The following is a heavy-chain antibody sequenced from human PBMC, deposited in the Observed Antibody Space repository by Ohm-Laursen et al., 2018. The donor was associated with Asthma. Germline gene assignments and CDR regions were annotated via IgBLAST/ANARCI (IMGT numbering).Heavy chain of an antibody. CDR3: ALSYYDSSGRYYYYGMDV. Sequence: ASVKVSCKASGYTFTSYDINWARQATGQGLEWMGWMNPNRGNTGYAQKFQGRVTMTRNTSISTAYMELSSLRSEDTAVYYCALSYYDSSGRYYYYGMDVWGQGTTVTVSS. J-gene: IGHJ6*02. CDR2: MNPNRGNT. CDR1: GYTFTSYD. V-gene: IGHV1-8*01. D-gene: IGHD3-22*01.